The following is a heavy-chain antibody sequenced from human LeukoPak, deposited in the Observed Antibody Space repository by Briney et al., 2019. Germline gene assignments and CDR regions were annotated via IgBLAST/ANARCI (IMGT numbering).Heavy chain of an antibody. Sequence: SETLSLTCTVSGGSISSYYWSWIRQPPGKGLEWIGYIYYSGSTNYNPSLKSRVTISVDTSKNQFSVTAADTAVYYCARGSGYYTTGNFDYWGQGTLVTVSS. J-gene: IGHJ4*02. CDR3: ARGSGYYTTGNFDY. CDR1: GGSISSYY. V-gene: IGHV4-59*01. D-gene: IGHD3-22*01. CDR2: IYYSGST.